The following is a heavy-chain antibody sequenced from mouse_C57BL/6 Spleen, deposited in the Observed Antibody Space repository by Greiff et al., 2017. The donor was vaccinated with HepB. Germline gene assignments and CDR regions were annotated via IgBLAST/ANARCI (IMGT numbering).Heavy chain of an antibody. V-gene: IGHV1-66*01. CDR2: IYPGSGNT. J-gene: IGHJ1*03. D-gene: IGHD2-4*01. Sequence: VNVVESGPELVKPGASVKISCKASGYSFTSYYIHWVKQRPGQGLEWIGWIYPGSGNTKYNEKFKGKATLTADTSSSTAYMQLSSLTSEDSAVYYCARPYYDYDSWYFDVWGTGTTVTVSS. CDR1: GYSFTSYY. CDR3: ARPYYDYDSWYFDV.